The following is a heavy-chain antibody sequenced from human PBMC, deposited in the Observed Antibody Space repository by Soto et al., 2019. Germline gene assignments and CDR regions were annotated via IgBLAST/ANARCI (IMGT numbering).Heavy chain of an antibody. J-gene: IGHJ6*02. CDR1: GGSVSGGSYC. CDR3: ASSNSIPIRVVYYYYGMDV. D-gene: IGHD2-15*01. Sequence: SETLSLTCTVSGGSVSGGSYCWSWIRQPPGKGLEWIGYIYYSGSTNYNPSLKSRVTISVDTSKNQFSLKLSSVTAADTAVYYCASSNSIPIRVVYYYYGMDVWGQGTTVTVSS. CDR2: IYYSGST. V-gene: IGHV4-61*01.